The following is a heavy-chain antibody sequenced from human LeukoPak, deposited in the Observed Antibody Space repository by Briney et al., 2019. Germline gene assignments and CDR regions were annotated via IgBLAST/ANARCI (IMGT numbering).Heavy chain of an antibody. CDR1: GGSISSPNW. D-gene: IGHD1-26*01. V-gene: IGHV4-4*02. CDR3: ARSASGSYAFNI. J-gene: IGHJ3*02. CDR2: IYHSGST. Sequence: SETLSLTCAVSGGSISSPNWWSWVRQPPGKGLEWIGEIYHSGSTNYNLSLKSRVTISVDKAKNQFSLKLNSVTAADTAVYYCARSASGSYAFNIWGQGTMVTVSS.